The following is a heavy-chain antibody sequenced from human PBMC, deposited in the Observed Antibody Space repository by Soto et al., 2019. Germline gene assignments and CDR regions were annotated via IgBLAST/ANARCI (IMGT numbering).Heavy chain of an antibody. CDR1: GFTFSSYW. D-gene: IGHD2-21*02. J-gene: IGHJ3*02. V-gene: IGHV3-7*03. CDR2: IKQDGSEK. Sequence: GGSLRLSCAASGFTFSSYWMSWVRQAPGKGLEWVANIKQDGSEKYYVDSVKGRFTISRDNAKNSLYLQMISLRAEDTAVYYCARGSRIVVVTAIAFDIWGQGTMVTVSS. CDR3: ARGSRIVVVTAIAFDI.